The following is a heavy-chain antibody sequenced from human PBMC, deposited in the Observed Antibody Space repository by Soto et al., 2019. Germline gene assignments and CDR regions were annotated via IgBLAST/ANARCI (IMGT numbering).Heavy chain of an antibody. Sequence: GESLKISCKGSGYSFTSYWIGWVRQMPGKGLEWMGIIYPGDSDTRYSPFFQGQVTISADKSISTAYLQWSSLKASDTAMYYCARHASGYYYDSSGSSFDYWGQGTLVTVSS. J-gene: IGHJ4*02. CDR3: ARHASGYYYDSSGSSFDY. D-gene: IGHD3-22*01. V-gene: IGHV5-51*01. CDR2: IYPGDSDT. CDR1: GYSFTSYW.